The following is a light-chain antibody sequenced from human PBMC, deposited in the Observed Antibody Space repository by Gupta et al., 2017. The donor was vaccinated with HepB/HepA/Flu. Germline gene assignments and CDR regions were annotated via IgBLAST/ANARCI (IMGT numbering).Light chain of an antibody. V-gene: IGKV1-5*03. CDR1: QSISSW. J-gene: IGKJ4*01. CDR2: KAS. Sequence: DIQMTQSPSTLSASVGDRVTITCLASQSISSWLAWYQQKPGKAPKFLIYKASKVESGVPSRISGSGSGTXFTLTIXGRQPDDFAIYYCQQYLNFPHTFGXGTKVEIK. CDR3: QQYLNFPHT.